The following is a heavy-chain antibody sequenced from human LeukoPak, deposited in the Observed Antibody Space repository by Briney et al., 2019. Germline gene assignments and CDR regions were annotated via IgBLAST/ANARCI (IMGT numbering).Heavy chain of an antibody. J-gene: IGHJ4*02. CDR1: GYTFTSYD. D-gene: IGHD1-26*01. Sequence: ASVKVSCKASGYTFTSYDINWVRQATGQGLEWMGWMNPNSGNTGYAQKFQGRVTMTRNTSISTAYMELSSLRSEDTAVYYCTRASMNSGSLLDYWGQGTLVTVS. CDR3: TRASMNSGSLLDY. V-gene: IGHV1-8*01. CDR2: MNPNSGNT.